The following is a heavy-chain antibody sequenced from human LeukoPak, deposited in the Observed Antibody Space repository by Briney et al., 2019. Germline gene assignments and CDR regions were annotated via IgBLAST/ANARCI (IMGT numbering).Heavy chain of an antibody. CDR1: GFTFSSYG. CDR3: ARDREGYCSGGSCFDAFDI. D-gene: IGHD2-15*01. Sequence: GGSLRLSCAASGFTFSSYGMHWVRQAPGKGLEWVAVIWYDGGNKYYADSVKGRFTISRDNSKNTLYLQMNSLRAEDTAVYYCARDREGYCSGGSCFDAFDIWGQGTMVTVSS. V-gene: IGHV3-33*01. CDR2: IWYDGGNK. J-gene: IGHJ3*02.